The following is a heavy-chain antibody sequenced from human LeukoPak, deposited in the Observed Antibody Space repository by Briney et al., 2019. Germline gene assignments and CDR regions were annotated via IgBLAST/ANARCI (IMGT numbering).Heavy chain of an antibody. D-gene: IGHD5-18*01. J-gene: IGHJ6*02. V-gene: IGHV1-2*02. CDR1: GYTFTGYY. CDR3: ARVDTAMVPGGYYYGMDV. CDR2: INPNSGGT. Sequence: ASVKVSCKASGYTFTGYYMHRVRQAPGQGLEWMGWINPNSGGTNYAQKFQGRVTMTRDTSISTAYMELSRLRSDDTAVYYCARVDTAMVPGGYYYGMDVWGQGTTVTVSS.